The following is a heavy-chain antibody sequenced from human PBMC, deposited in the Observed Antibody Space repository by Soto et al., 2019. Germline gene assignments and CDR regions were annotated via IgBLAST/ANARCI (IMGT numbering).Heavy chain of an antibody. J-gene: IGHJ6*02. CDR1: GFTFSSYA. CDR3: AGYCSGGSCYSYYYYYGMDV. CDR2: ISGSGGST. D-gene: IGHD2-15*01. Sequence: PGGSLRLSCAASGFTFSSYAMSWVRQAPGKGLEWVSAISGSGGSTYYADSVKGRFTTSRDNSKNTLYLQMNSLRAEDTAVYYCAGYCSGGSCYSYYYYYGMDVWGQGTTVTVSS. V-gene: IGHV3-23*01.